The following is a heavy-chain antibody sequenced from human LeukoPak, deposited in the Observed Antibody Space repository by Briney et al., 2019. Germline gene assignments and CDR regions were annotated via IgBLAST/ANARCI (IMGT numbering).Heavy chain of an antibody. J-gene: IGHJ6*02. CDR2: IIPILGIA. CDR3: ARDRDFWSGPNYYYYGMDV. D-gene: IGHD3-3*01. CDR1: GGTFSSYA. Sequence: ASVKVSCKGSGGTFSSYAISWVRQAPGQGLEWMGRIIPILGIANYAQKFQGRVTIIADKSTSTAYMELSSLRSEDTAVYYCARDRDFWSGPNYYYYGMDVWGQGTTVTVSS. V-gene: IGHV1-69*04.